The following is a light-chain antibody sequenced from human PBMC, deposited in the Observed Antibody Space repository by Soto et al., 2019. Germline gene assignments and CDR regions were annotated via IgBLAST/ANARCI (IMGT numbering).Light chain of an antibody. CDR1: QGISSY. CDR3: QQANSFPIT. CDR2: AAS. J-gene: IGKJ5*01. V-gene: IGKV1-8*01. Sequence: AIRMTQSPSSFSASTGDRVTITCRASQGISSYLAWYQQKPGKAPKLLIYAASTLQSGVPSRFSGSGSGTDFTLTISSLQPEDCAIYFCQQANSFPITFGQGTRLEIK.